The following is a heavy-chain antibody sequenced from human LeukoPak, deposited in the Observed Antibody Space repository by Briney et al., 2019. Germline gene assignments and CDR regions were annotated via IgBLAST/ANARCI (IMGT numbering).Heavy chain of an antibody. J-gene: IGHJ4*02. Sequence: GGSLRLSCAASGFTFSDYYMAWIRQAPGKGLEWISYISGSGNTIYYADSVKGRFTISRDNAKKSLYLQMTSLRADDTAIYYCVRDIAAPSDFLYSYYMGQRTLVTVFS. D-gene: IGHD6-13*01. CDR3: VRDIAAPSDFLYSYY. CDR1: GFTFSDYY. V-gene: IGHV3-11*01. CDR2: ISGSGNTI.